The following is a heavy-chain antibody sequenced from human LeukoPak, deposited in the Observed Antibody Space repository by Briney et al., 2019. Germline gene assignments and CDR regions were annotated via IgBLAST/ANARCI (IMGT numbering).Heavy chain of an antibody. V-gene: IGHV3-30-3*01. CDR2: ISYDGSNK. J-gene: IGHJ4*02. CDR3: ARDSGSYSNSAFDY. Sequence: QTGGSLRLSCAASGYTFSSYAMHWVRQAPGKGLEWVAVISYDGSNKYYADSVKGRFTISRDNSKNTLYLQMNSLRAEDTAVYYCARDSGSYSNSAFDYWGQGTLVTVSS. CDR1: GYTFSSYA. D-gene: IGHD1-26*01.